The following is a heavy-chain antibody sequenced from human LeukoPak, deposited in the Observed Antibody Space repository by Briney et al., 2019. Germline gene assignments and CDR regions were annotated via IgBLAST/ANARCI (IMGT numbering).Heavy chain of an antibody. V-gene: IGHV3-48*03. J-gene: IGHJ3*02. CDR3: AKFFTGEYVRAFDI. CDR1: GLSFRSYE. Sequence: GGSLRLSCAASGLSFRSYEINWVRQAPGKGLEWVSYISSSGSPIYYADAVRGRFTISRDNAKKSVYLQMNSLRAEDTAVYYCAKFFTGEYVRAFDIWGQGTMVTVSS. D-gene: IGHD3-10*02. CDR2: ISSSGSPI.